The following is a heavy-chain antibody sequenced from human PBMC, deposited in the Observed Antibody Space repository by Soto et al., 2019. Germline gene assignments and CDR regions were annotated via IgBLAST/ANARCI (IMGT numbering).Heavy chain of an antibody. CDR2: IHYSVST. D-gene: IGHD3-22*01. CDR3: ARDFYYYDSSGYQPDYYYYGMDV. Sequence: PSETLSLTCTVSGGSISSYYWSWIRQPPGKGLEWIGYIHYSVSTNYNPSLKSRVTISVDTSKNQFSLKLSSVTAADTAVYYCARDFYYYDSSGYQPDYYYYGMDVWGQGTTVT. CDR1: GGSISSYY. V-gene: IGHV4-59*01. J-gene: IGHJ6*02.